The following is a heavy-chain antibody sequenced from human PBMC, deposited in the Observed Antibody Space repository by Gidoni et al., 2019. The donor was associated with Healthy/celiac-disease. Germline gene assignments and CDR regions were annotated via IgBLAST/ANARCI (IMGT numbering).Heavy chain of an antibody. CDR3: TTTASGVVRLRFLEWADKDYFDY. Sequence: EVQLVESGGGLVKPGGSLRLSCAASGFTFSNAWMSWVRQAPGKGLEWVGRIKSKTDGGTTDYAAPVKGRFTISRDDSKNTLYLQMNSLKTEDTAVYYCTTTASGVVRLRFLEWADKDYFDYWGQGTLVTVSS. CDR1: GFTFSNAW. CDR2: IKSKTDGGTT. V-gene: IGHV3-15*01. J-gene: IGHJ4*02. D-gene: IGHD3-3*01.